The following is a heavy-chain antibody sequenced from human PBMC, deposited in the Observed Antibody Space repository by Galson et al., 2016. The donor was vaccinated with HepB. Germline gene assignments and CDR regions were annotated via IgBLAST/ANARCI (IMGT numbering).Heavy chain of an antibody. V-gene: IGHV4-59*11. D-gene: IGHD1-20*01. J-gene: IGHJ4*02. CDR1: DESIMTHY. CDR3: ARGTRFSYKWSFDS. Sequence: ETLSLTCDVSDESIMTHYWSWIRQSPGKGLEWLGYTHSSGNSKYNPSLTSRVTMSLDTSGSRFALRLRSVTAADTAVYFCARGTRFSYKWSFDSWGQGALVTVSS. CDR2: THSSGNS.